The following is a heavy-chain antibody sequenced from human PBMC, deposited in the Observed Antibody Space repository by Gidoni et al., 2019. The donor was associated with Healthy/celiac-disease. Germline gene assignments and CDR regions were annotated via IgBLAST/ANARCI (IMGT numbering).Heavy chain of an antibody. D-gene: IGHD1-7*01. CDR2: IYYSGST. CDR3: ARDGLELRVPFDI. J-gene: IGHJ3*02. V-gene: IGHV4-31*03. CDR1: GGSISSGAYY. Sequence: QVQLQESGPGLVKPSQTLSLTCTVSGGSISSGAYYWSWIRQHPGKGLEWIGYIYYSGSTYYNPSLKSRVTISVDTSKNQFSLKLSSVTAADTAVYYCARDGLELRVPFDIWGQGTMVTVSS.